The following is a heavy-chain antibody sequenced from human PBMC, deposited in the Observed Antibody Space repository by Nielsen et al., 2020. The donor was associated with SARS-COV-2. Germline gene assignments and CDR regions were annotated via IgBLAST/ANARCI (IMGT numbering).Heavy chain of an antibody. CDR2: IYYSGST. J-gene: IGHJ3*02. Sequence: SETLSLTCPVSGGSISSSSYYWSWIRQHPGKGLEWIGYIYYSGSTYYNPSLKSRVTISVDTSKNQFSKKLSSVTAADLAVYCGARCLVGCTLDVLDIWGQGTMVTVSS. CDR3: ARCLVGCTLDVLDI. CDR1: GGSISSSSYY. V-gene: IGHV4-31*03. D-gene: IGHD1-26*01.